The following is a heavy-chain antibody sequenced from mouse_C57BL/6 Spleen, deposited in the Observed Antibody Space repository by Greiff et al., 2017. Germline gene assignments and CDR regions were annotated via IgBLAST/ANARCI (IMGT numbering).Heavy chain of an antibody. Sequence: VQLKESGPELVKPGASVKISCKASGYSFTDYNMNWVKQSNGKSLEWIGVINTNYGTTSYNQKFKGKATLTVDQSSSTAYMQLNSLTSEDSAVYYCASYDYYCSTWFAYWGQGTLVTVSA. CDR1: GYSFTDYN. CDR2: INTNYGTT. V-gene: IGHV1-39*01. J-gene: IGHJ3*01. CDR3: ASYDYYCSTWFAY. D-gene: IGHD1-1*01.